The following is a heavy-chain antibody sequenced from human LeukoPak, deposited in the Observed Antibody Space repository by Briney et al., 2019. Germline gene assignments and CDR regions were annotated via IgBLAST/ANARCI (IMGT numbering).Heavy chain of an antibody. D-gene: IGHD2-15*01. Sequence: PGGSLRLSCAASGFPFDDYRMSWVPQAPGKGVEWVSGINWNGGITGYADSVKGRFTISRDNAKNSLYLQMNSLRAEDTALYYCARDFVGYCSGGSCYHLAFDIWGQGTMVTVSS. CDR1: GFPFDDYR. CDR3: ARDFVGYCSGGSCYHLAFDI. J-gene: IGHJ3*02. V-gene: IGHV3-20*04. CDR2: INWNGGIT.